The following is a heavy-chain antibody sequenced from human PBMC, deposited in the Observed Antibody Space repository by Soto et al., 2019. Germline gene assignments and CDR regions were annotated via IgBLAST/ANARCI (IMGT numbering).Heavy chain of an antibody. CDR1: GVTFSSYA. V-gene: IGHV3-23*01. Sequence: PGGSLRLSCAASGVTFSSYAMSWVRQAPGKGLEWVSTISGGAGSTYYADSVKGRFTISRDNSKNTLYLQMNSLRAEDTAIYYCAKFGCSGGNCYYFDFWGQGTLVTVSS. D-gene: IGHD2-15*01. CDR2: ISGGAGST. J-gene: IGHJ4*02. CDR3: AKFGCSGGNCYYFDF.